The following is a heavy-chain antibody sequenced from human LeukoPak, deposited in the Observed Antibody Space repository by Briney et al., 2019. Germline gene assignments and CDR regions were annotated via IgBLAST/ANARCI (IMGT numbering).Heavy chain of an antibody. V-gene: IGHV4-39*07. CDR2: IFYTGKG. CDR3: ARDREDVAVSAMDY. J-gene: IGHJ4*02. CDR1: GDSIDNNVYY. Sequence: SETLSLTCTVSGDSIDNNVYYWGRIRQPPGKGLEWIGSIFYTGKGHYNPSLKSRVTISVDTSKNQFSLWLTSVTAADTAFYYCARDREDVAVSAMDYWGQGTLVT. D-gene: IGHD5-24*01.